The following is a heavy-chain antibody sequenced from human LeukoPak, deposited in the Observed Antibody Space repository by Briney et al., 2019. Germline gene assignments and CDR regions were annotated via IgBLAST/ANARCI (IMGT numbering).Heavy chain of an antibody. CDR1: GGSISSYY. D-gene: IGHD4-17*01. CDR3: ARGVGVTTASYYYYYGMDV. V-gene: IGHV4-59*06. CDR2: IYYSGST. J-gene: IGHJ6*02. Sequence: SETLSLTCTVSGGSISSYYWSWIRQHPGKGLEWVGYIYYSGSTYYNPSLKSRVTISVDTSKNQFSLKLSSVTAADTAVYYCARGVGVTTASYYYYYGMDVWGQGTTVTVSS.